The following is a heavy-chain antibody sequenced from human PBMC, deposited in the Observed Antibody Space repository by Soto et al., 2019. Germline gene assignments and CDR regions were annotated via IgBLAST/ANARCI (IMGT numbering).Heavy chain of an antibody. V-gene: IGHV1-69*06. CDR3: AREVDTTMVPCFDD. CDR2: IIPNFGTA. J-gene: IGHJ4*02. D-gene: IGHD5-18*01. CDR1: GGTFSSYG. Sequence: GASVKVSCKASGGTFSSYGISWVRQAPGQGLEWVGGIIPNFGTANYAQKFQGRVTITADKSTRTASMELNSLRSEDTAVYYCAREVDTTMVPCFDDWGQGTMVTVSS.